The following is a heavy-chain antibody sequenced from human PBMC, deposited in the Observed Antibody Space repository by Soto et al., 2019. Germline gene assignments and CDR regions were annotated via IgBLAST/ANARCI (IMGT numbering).Heavy chain of an antibody. CDR1: GFTFSSYA. J-gene: IGHJ3*02. CDR3: AKDTASGRSLKGAFDI. CDR2: ISGSI. D-gene: IGHD3-3*01. V-gene: IGHV3-9*01. Sequence: QPGGSLRLSCAASGFTFSSYAMSWVRQAPGKGLEWVSAISGSIGYADSVKGRFTISRDNAKNSLYLQMNSLRAEDTALYYCAKDTASGRSLKGAFDIWGQGTMVTVSS.